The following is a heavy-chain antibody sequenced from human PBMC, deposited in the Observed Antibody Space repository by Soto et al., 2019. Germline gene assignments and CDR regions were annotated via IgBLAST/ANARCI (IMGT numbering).Heavy chain of an antibody. Sequence: QVTLKESGPVLVKPTETLTLTCTVSGFSLSNARMGVSWIRQPPGKALEWLAHIFSNDEKSYSTSLKSRLTISKDTSKSQVVLTMTNMDPVDTATYYCARIYYDFWSGYPGYYYYYMDVWGKGTTVTVSS. CDR1: GFSLSNARMG. CDR2: IFSNDEK. D-gene: IGHD3-3*01. V-gene: IGHV2-26*01. J-gene: IGHJ6*03. CDR3: ARIYYDFWSGYPGYYYYYMDV.